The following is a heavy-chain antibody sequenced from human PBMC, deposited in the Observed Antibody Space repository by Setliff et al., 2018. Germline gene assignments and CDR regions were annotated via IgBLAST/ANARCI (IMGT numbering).Heavy chain of an antibody. V-gene: IGHV4-4*08. D-gene: IGHD3-16*01. CDR1: GVSVSRHY. CDR2: IQTSGTT. Sequence: SETLSLTCIVSGVSVSRHYWSWIRQPPGKTREWIGHIQTSGTTNYNHSLKSRVTISADSSKGQFFLDLSSVTAADTALYYCARRTFGSGRFDPWGQGTLVTVSS. CDR3: ARRTFGSGRFDP. J-gene: IGHJ5*02.